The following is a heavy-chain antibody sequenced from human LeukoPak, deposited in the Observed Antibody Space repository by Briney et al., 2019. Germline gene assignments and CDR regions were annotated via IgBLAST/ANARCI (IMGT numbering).Heavy chain of an antibody. CDR1: GGSISSYY. Sequence: SETLSLTCTVSGGSISSYYWSWIRQPPGKGLEWIGYIYYSGSTNYNPSLKSRVTISVDTSKNQFSLKLSSVTAADTAVYYCARGKFEVVTPNWFDPWGQGTLVTVSS. D-gene: IGHD2-21*01. CDR3: ARGKFEVVTPNWFDP. CDR2: IYYSGST. V-gene: IGHV4-59*01. J-gene: IGHJ5*02.